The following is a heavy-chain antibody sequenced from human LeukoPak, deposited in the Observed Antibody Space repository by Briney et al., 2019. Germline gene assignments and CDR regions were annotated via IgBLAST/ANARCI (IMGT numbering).Heavy chain of an antibody. Sequence: SQTLSLTCTVSGGSISSGSYYWSWIRQPAGKGLEWIGRIYTSGSTNYNPSLKSRVTMSVDTSKNQFSLKLSSVTAADTAVYYCARGFATRHYDFWTPEDYWGQGTLVTVSS. D-gene: IGHD3-3*01. CDR1: GGSISSGSYY. CDR2: IYTSGST. CDR3: ARGFATRHYDFWTPEDY. J-gene: IGHJ4*02. V-gene: IGHV4-61*02.